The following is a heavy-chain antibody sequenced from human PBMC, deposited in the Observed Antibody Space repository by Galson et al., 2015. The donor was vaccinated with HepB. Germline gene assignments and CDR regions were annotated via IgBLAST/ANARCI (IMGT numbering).Heavy chain of an antibody. V-gene: IGHV4-30-4*01. D-gene: IGHD1-26*01. CDR2: IYYSGST. CDR3: ARVTRELLNDY. J-gene: IGHJ4*02. Sequence: TLSLTCTVSGGSISSGDYYWSWIRQPPGKGLEWIGYIYYSGSTYYNPSLKSRVTISVDTSKNQFSLKLSSVTAADTAVYYCARVTRELLNDYWGQGTLVTVSS. CDR1: GGSISSGDYY.